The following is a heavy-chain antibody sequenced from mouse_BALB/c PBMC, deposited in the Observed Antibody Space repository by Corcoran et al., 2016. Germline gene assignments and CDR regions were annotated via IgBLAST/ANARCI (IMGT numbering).Heavy chain of an antibody. CDR2: IDPEPGGT. Sequence: QVQLQQSGAELVRPGASVTLSCKASGYTFTDYDMHWGKQTPVHGLEWIGAIDPEPGGTAYNQKFKGKATLTADKSCSTAYMELRSLTSEDSAVYYCTGLRRRRGWFAYWGQGTLVTVSA. V-gene: IGHV1-15*01. J-gene: IGHJ3*01. CDR1: GYTFTDYD. CDR3: TGLRRRRGWFAY. D-gene: IGHD2-4*01.